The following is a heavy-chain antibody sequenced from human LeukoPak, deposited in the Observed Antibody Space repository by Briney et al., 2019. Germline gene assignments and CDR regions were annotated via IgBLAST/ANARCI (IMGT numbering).Heavy chain of an antibody. D-gene: IGHD5-12*01. CDR3: AVWLQLDY. CDR1: GFTFGTSS. J-gene: IGHJ4*02. V-gene: IGHV3-48*01. Sequence: GGSLRLSCVASGFTFGTSSMNWVRQAPGKGLEWVSYITSISSTIYYADSVKGRFTISRDNAKNSLYLQMNSLRAEDTALYYCAVWLQLDYWGQGTLVTVTS. CDR2: ITSISSTI.